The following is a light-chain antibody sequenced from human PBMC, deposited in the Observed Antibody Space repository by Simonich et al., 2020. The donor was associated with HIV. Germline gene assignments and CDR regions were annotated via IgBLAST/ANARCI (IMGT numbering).Light chain of an antibody. CDR2: GAS. V-gene: IGKV3-15*01. Sequence: EIVMTQSPATLSVSPGERATLSCRASQIVSSNLAWYQQKPGQAPRLLIYGASTRATGIPARFSGSESGTDFTRTISRLEPEDFAVYYCQQYGSSPLFGQGTKVEIK. CDR3: QQYGSSPL. J-gene: IGKJ1*01. CDR1: QIVSSN.